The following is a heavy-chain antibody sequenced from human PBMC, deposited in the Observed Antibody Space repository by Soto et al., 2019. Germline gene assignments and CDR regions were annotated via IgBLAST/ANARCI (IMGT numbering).Heavy chain of an antibody. CDR1: GYTFTSYY. CDR3: ARGGVLVRGVIIDYGMDF. D-gene: IGHD3-10*01. Sequence: ASVKVSCKASGYTFTSYYMHWVRQAPGQGLEWMGIINPSGGSTSYAQKFQGRVTMTRDTSTSTVYMELSSLRSEDTAVYYCARGGVLVRGVIIDYGMDFWGKGTTVTVSS. CDR2: INPSGGST. J-gene: IGHJ6*04. V-gene: IGHV1-46*03.